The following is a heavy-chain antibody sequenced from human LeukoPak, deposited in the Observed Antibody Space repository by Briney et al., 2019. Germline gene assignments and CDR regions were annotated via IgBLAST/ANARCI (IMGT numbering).Heavy chain of an antibody. CDR3: ARDIVVVPAAHDYYYYYGMDV. CDR2: TYYRSKWYN. V-gene: IGHV6-1*01. J-gene: IGHJ6*04. CDR1: GDSVSSNSPA. D-gene: IGHD2-2*01. Sequence: SQTLSLTCAISGDSVSSNSPAWNWIRQSPSRGLEWLGRTYYRSKWYNGYAVSVKSRITINPDTSKNQFSLQLNSVTPEDTAVYCCARDIVVVPAAHDYYYYYGMDVWGKGTTVTVSS.